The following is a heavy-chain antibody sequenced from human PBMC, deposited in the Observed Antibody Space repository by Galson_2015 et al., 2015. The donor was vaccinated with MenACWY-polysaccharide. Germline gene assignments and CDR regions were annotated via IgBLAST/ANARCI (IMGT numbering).Heavy chain of an antibody. D-gene: IGHD5-18*01. J-gene: IGHJ4*02. CDR2: MNPNSGNI. CDR1: GYTFSSYD. CDR3: ARIKSPPEQQPQAN. Sequence: SVKVSCKASGYTFSSYDINWVRQATGQGLEWMGWMNPNSGNIGYTQKFQGRVTMTRNTSISTVYMELSSLKSEDTAMYYCARIKSPPEQQPQANWGQGTLVTVSS. V-gene: IGHV1-8*01.